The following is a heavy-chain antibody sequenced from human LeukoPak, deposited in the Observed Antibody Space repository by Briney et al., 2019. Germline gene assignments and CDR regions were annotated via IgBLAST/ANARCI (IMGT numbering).Heavy chain of an antibody. CDR3: AKITDGELRRFDY. D-gene: IGHD1-26*01. CDR2: ISHDGNTK. Sequence: GGSLRLSCATSGFSFSNLAFHWVRQAPGKGLECVSLISHDGNTKKYADSVKGRFIISRDNSKNTVYLQMNSLRVEDTAVYYCAKITDGELRRFDYWGQGTRVTVSS. CDR1: GFSFSNLA. J-gene: IGHJ4*02. V-gene: IGHV3-30*18.